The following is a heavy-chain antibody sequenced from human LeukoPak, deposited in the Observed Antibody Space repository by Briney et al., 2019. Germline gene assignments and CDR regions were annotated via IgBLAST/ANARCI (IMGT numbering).Heavy chain of an antibody. D-gene: IGHD6-19*01. J-gene: IGHJ4*02. Sequence: GGSLRLSCAASGFTFSSYSMNWVRQAPEKGLEWVSYISSSSSTIYYADSVKGRFTISRDNAKNSLYLQMNSLRAEDTAVYYCAREDYSSGWDYWGQGTLVTVSS. V-gene: IGHV3-48*01. CDR3: AREDYSSGWDY. CDR2: ISSSSSTI. CDR1: GFTFSSYS.